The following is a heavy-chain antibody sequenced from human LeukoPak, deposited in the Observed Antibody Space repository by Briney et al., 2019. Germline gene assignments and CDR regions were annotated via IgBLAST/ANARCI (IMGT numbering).Heavy chain of an antibody. CDR2: ISYTGSEK. J-gene: IGHJ4*02. CDR3: ARGFSSGWSYYFDY. V-gene: IGHV3-30-3*01. CDR1: AFTFSSFA. D-gene: IGHD6-19*01. Sequence: PGGSLRLSCAASAFTFSSFAMHWVRQAPGKGLEWMAVISYTGSEKYHADSVKGRFTISRDNSKNTLYLQMNSLRGGDTAVYYCARGFSSGWSYYFDYWGQGTLVTVSS.